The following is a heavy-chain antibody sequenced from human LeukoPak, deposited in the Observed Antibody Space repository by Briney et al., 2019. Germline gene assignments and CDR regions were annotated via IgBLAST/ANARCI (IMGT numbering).Heavy chain of an antibody. CDR3: ARVFGEEDY. D-gene: IGHD3-10*01. V-gene: IGHV3-30*14. CDR1: GFTFSSYA. J-gene: IGHJ4*02. Sequence: GGSLRLSCAASGFTFSSYAMHWVRQAPGKGLEWVAVISYDGSNKYYADSVKGRFTISRDNSKNTLYLQMNSLRAEDTAVYYCARVFGEEDYWGQGTLVTVSS. CDR2: ISYDGSNK.